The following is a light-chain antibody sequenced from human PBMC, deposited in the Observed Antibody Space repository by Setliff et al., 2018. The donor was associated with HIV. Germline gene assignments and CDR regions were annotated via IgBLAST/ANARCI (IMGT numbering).Light chain of an antibody. V-gene: IGLV2-14*01. Sequence: QSVLTQPASVSGSPGQSITISCTGTSSDGGGYNYVSWYQQHPGKAPKLMIYEVSNRPSGVSNRFSGSKSGNTASLTISGLQAEDEADYYCSSYTNSITPYGFGSGTKVTDL. J-gene: IGLJ1*01. CDR2: EVS. CDR3: SSYTNSITPYG. CDR1: SSDGGGYNY.